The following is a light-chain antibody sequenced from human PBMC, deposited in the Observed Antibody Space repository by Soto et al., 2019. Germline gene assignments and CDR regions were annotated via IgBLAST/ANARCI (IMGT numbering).Light chain of an antibody. V-gene: IGKV3-15*01. CDR2: GAS. J-gene: IGKJ1*01. CDR1: QYVHTS. CDR3: QQYNKWPTTWT. Sequence: EIVMTQSPGTLSVSPGERVTVSCRASQYVHTSLAWYQQKSGQAPRLLIYGASIRAPGVPVRFRGSGSGTELTLTFDSLQTEDSAVYSCQQYNKWPTTWTFGQGTKVE.